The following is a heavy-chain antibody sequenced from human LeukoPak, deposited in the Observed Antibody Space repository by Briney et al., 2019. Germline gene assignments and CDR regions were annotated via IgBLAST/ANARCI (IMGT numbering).Heavy chain of an antibody. Sequence: GGTLRLSCAASGFTFNSYGMSWVRQAPGKGLEWVSAISGDGKGTDYPDSVKGRFTISRDNSKNTLYLQMDSLRAEDTAVYYCAKDPRRYSRTGGYFDYWGQGTLVTVSS. CDR3: AKDPRRYSRTGGYFDY. V-gene: IGHV3-23*01. J-gene: IGHJ4*02. CDR2: ISGDGKGT. CDR1: GFTFNSYG. D-gene: IGHD6-13*01.